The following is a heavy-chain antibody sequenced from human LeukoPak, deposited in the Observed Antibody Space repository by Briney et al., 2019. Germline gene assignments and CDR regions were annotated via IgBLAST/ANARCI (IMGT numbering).Heavy chain of an antibody. D-gene: IGHD3-10*01. V-gene: IGHV4-39*07. CDR1: GGSISSSSYY. Sequence: SETLSLTCTVSGGSISSSSYYWGWLRQPPGKGLEWIGNIYYSGSTYYNPSLKSRVTISIDTSKNQFSLKLSSVTAADTAVYYCVRDLWLGEFRYGFDMWGQGTMGTVS. CDR3: VRDLWLGEFRYGFDM. CDR2: IYYSGST. J-gene: IGHJ3*02.